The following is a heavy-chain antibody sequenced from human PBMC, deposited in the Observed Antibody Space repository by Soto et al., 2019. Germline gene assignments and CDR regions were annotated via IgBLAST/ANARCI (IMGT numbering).Heavy chain of an antibody. Sequence: SETLSVTCAVYCGSFSGYYWSWIRQSPGKGLEWIGEINHTGSTNYNPSLKSRATISVDTSKNQFSLKLNSVTAADTAVYYCARHYCSGGSCYYYYMYVWGKGTTVTVSS. CDR3: ARHYCSGGSCYYYYMYV. CDR2: INHTGST. J-gene: IGHJ6*03. D-gene: IGHD2-15*01. CDR1: CGSFSGYY. V-gene: IGHV4-34*01.